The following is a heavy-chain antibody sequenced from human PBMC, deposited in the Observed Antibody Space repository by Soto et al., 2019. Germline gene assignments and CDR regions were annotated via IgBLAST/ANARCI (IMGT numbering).Heavy chain of an antibody. J-gene: IGHJ6*02. V-gene: IGHV3-30-3*01. D-gene: IGHD2-8*01. Sequence: QVQLVESGGGVVQPGRSLRLSCAASGFTFSNYAMPWVRQAPGKGLEWVAVISYDGSNKYYADSVKGRFTISRDNSKNTLYLQINSLRAEDTAVYYCARGAVYDSYGMDVWGQGTTVTVSS. CDR1: GFTFSNYA. CDR3: ARGAVYDSYGMDV. CDR2: ISYDGSNK.